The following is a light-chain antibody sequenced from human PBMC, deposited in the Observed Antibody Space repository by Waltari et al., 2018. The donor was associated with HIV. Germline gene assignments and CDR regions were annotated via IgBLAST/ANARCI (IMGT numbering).Light chain of an antibody. Sequence: QSALNQPPSASGSPGQSVTISCTGTSSDVGGYNYVSWYQQHPGKAPKLMIYEVSKRPSGVPDRFSGSKSGNTASLTVSGLQAEDEADYYCNSYAGSNNVVFGGGTKVTVL. CDR1: SSDVGGYNY. V-gene: IGLV2-8*01. CDR3: NSYAGSNNVV. CDR2: EVS. J-gene: IGLJ2*01.